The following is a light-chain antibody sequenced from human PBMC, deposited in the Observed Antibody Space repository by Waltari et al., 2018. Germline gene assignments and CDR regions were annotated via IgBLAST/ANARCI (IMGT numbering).Light chain of an antibody. CDR2: GAA. J-gene: IGKJ4*01. Sequence: DTVLTTTPDTLSASPGERATLSCRASPSVSNYLAWYQQNPGQAPRLPIYGAANRATGIPARFSGSGSGTDFTLTISSLGPEDFAVYYCQQRSNWPLTFGGGTKVEIK. CDR1: PSVSNY. V-gene: IGKV3-11*01. CDR3: QQRSNWPLT.